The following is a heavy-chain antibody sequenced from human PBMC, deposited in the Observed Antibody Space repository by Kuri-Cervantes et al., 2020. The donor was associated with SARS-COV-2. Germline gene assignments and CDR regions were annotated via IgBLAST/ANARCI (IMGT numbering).Heavy chain of an antibody. Sequence: ASVKVSCKASGYTFTGYYMHWVRQAPGQGLEWMGWINPNSGGTNYAQKFQGWVTMTRDTSISTAYMELSSLRSEGTAMYYCARDISMVELGIAARLGYYYYGMDVWGQGTTVTVSS. D-gene: IGHD6-6*01. CDR2: INPNSGGT. CDR3: ARDISMVELGIAARLGYYYYGMDV. V-gene: IGHV1-2*04. J-gene: IGHJ6*02. CDR1: GYTFTGYY.